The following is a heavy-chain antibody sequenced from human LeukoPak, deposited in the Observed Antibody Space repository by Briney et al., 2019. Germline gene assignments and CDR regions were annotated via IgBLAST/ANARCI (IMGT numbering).Heavy chain of an antibody. CDR3: VRDDSGSVIRGVLHY. J-gene: IGHJ4*02. V-gene: IGHV3-33*01. Sequence: PGGSLRLSCTASGFTLSSYAIHWVRQAPGKGLEWVSVLYLDGSKIYYADSVKGRFTLSRDNSKNTMYLQMNSLIAEDTAVYYCVRDDSGSVIRGVLHYWGQGALVTVSS. CDR1: GFTLSSYA. CDR2: LYLDGSKI. D-gene: IGHD3-10*01.